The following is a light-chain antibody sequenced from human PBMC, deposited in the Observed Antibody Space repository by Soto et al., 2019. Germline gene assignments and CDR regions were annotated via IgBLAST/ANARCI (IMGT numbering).Light chain of an antibody. CDR1: QSVSSSY. Sequence: EIVFTQSPGTLSLSPGERATLSCRASQSVSSSYLAWYQQKPGQAHRLLLYGAYSRATGIQDRFSGSGSGTDFTLTIRRLEPEDFATYYCKQLNSYPITVGQGTRVEIK. V-gene: IGKV3-20*01. CDR2: GAY. CDR3: KQLNSYPIT. J-gene: IGKJ5*01.